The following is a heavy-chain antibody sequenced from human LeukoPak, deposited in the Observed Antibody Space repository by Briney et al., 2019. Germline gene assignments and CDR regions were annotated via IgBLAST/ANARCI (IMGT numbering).Heavy chain of an antibody. V-gene: IGHV3-21*06. CDR2: IISSSNYI. J-gene: IGHJ5*02. CDR3: ARGESWGITGPNLYHWFDP. CDR1: GFTFSSYS. D-gene: IGHD1-7*01. Sequence: GGSLRLSCAASGFTFSSYSMTWVRQAPEKGLEWVSSIISSSNYIYYADSVKGRFTISRDNGKNSVYRQMNRLTGEDPDVYYCARGESWGITGPNLYHWFDPWGQGTLVTVSS.